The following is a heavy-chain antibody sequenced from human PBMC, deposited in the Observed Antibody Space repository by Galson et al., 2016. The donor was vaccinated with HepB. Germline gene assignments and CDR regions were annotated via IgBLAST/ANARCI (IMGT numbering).Heavy chain of an antibody. CDR2: IYYNGGT. CDR3: ANLDILTSYSI. Sequence: SETLSLTCSVSGGSISPSYWSWTRQPPGKGLEWIAYIYYNGGTNYNPSLRRRVTMSVDTSKNQFSLKLNSLTAADTAVYYCANLDILTSYSIWGQGTMVTVSS. D-gene: IGHD3-9*01. CDR1: GGSISPSY. V-gene: IGHV4-59*13. J-gene: IGHJ3*02.